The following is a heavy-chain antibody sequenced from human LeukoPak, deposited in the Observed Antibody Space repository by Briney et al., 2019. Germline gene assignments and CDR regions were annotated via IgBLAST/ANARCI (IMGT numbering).Heavy chain of an antibody. J-gene: IGHJ4*02. CDR1: GGSISSYY. CDR2: IYYSGST. V-gene: IGHV4-59*08. Sequence: SETLSLTCTVSGGSISSYYWSWIRQPPGKGLEWIGYIYYSGSTNYNPSLKSRATISVDTSKNQFSLKLSSVTAADTAVYYCARHHSSSWYFDYWGQGTLVTVSS. CDR3: ARHHSSSWYFDY. D-gene: IGHD6-13*01.